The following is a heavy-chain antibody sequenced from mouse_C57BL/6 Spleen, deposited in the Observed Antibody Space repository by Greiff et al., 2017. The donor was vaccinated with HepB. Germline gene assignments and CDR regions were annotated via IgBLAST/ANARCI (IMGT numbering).Heavy chain of an antibody. V-gene: IGHV1-76*01. Sequence: VQLQQSGAELVRPGASVKLSCKASGYTFTDYYINWVKQRPGQGLEWIARIYPGSGNTYYNEKFKGKATLTAEKSSSTAYMQLSSLTSEDSAVYFCARGNYDDGEAWFAYWGQGTLVTVSA. J-gene: IGHJ3*01. CDR2: IYPGSGNT. CDR1: GYTFTDYY. D-gene: IGHD2-4*01. CDR3: ARGNYDDGEAWFAY.